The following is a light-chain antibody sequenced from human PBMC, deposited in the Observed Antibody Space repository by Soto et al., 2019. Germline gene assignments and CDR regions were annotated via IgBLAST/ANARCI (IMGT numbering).Light chain of an antibody. Sequence: ELVMTQSPATLSVSPGERATLSCRASQSFSSNVAWYQQKPGQAPRLLIYGTSTRVTGIPARSSGSGSGTEFTLTISSLEPEDFAVYYCQQRSNWPLTFGQGTRLE. CDR3: QQRSNWPLT. J-gene: IGKJ5*01. CDR1: QSFSSN. V-gene: IGKV3-15*01. CDR2: GTS.